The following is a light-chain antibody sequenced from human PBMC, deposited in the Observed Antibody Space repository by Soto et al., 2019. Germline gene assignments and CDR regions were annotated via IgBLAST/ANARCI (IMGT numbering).Light chain of an antibody. J-gene: IGKJ1*01. CDR2: GAS. V-gene: IGKV3-20*01. CDR1: QSVSTN. Sequence: EIVMTHSPATLSVSPWEIATLSCRASQSVSTNLAWYQQKPGQPPRLLIYGASSRATGIPDRFSGSGSGTDFTLNISRLEPEDFAVYYCQQFGASLTWTFGQGTKVDIK. CDR3: QQFGASLTWT.